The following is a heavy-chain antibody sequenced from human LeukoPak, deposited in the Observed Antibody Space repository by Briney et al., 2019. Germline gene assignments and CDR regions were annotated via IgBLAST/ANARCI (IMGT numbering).Heavy chain of an antibody. J-gene: IGHJ3*02. CDR1: GGSISSGGYY. V-gene: IGHV4-31*03. CDR2: IYYSGST. CDR3: ASNWNYEGGAFDI. Sequence: SQTLFLTCTVSGGSISSGGYYWSWIRQHPGKGLEWIGYIYYSGSTYYNPSLKSRVTISVDTSKNQFSLKLSSVTAADTAVYYCASNWNYEGGAFDIWGQGTMVTVSS. D-gene: IGHD1-7*01.